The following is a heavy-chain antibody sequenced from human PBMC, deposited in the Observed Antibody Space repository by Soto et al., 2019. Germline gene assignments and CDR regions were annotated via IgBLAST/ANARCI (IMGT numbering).Heavy chain of an antibody. V-gene: IGHV1-18*01. D-gene: IGHD4-17*01. CDR3: ATPYGDYEENAFDI. J-gene: IGHJ3*02. Sequence: ASVKVSCKASGYTFTSYGISWVRQAPGQGLEWMGWISAYNGNTNYAQKLQGRVTMTTDTSTSTAYMELRSLRSDDTAVYYCATPYGDYEENAFDIWGQGXMVTV. CDR1: GYTFTSYG. CDR2: ISAYNGNT.